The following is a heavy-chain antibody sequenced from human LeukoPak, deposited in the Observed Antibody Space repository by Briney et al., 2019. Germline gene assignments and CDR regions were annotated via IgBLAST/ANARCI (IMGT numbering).Heavy chain of an antibody. CDR1: GGSITSYY. J-gene: IGHJ5*02. V-gene: IGHV4-59*01. CDR2: IYHSGST. Sequence: SETLSLTCTVSGGSITSYYWSWIRQPPGKGLEWIGYIYHSGSTNYNPSLKSRVPISVDTSKNQFSLKLGSVTAADTAVYYCAREGSSGYYFGWFDPWGQGTLVTVSS. CDR3: AREGSSGYYFGWFDP. D-gene: IGHD3-22*01.